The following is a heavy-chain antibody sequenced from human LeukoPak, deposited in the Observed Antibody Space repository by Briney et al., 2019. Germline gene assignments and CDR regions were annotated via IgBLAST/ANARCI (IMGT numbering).Heavy chain of an antibody. V-gene: IGHV3-30*03. D-gene: IGHD1-1*01. Sequence: PGGSLRLSCAASGFTFSSYGMQWVRQAPGKGLEWVTVISYDGSNKDYADSVEGRFTISRDNSKNTLYLQTHSRRTDDTAVYYCARVWKRAYYFDCWGQGTLVTVSS. CDR2: ISYDGSNK. CDR3: ARVWKRAYYFDC. J-gene: IGHJ4*02. CDR1: GFTFSSYG.